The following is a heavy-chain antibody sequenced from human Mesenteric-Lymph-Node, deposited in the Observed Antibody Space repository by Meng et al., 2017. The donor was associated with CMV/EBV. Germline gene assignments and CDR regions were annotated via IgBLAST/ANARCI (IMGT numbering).Heavy chain of an antibody. V-gene: IGHV3-30*02. J-gene: IGHJ5*02. Sequence: GESLKISCAASGFTFSSFGMHWVRQAPGKGLEWVAFIRYDGINKFYADSVKGRFTISRDNAKNSLYLQMNSLRAEDTALYYCAKDIEGQSVGWFDPWGQGTLVTVSS. D-gene: IGHD1-26*01. CDR1: GFTFSSFG. CDR2: IRYDGINK. CDR3: AKDIEGQSVGWFDP.